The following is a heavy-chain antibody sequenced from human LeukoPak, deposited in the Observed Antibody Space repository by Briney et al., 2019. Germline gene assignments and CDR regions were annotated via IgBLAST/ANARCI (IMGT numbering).Heavy chain of an antibody. Sequence: QPGGSLRLSCAASGFTFSSYGMHWVRQAPGKGLEWISYIGIDSGNTNYADSVKGRFTISGDKAKNSLYLQMNSLRVEDTAVYYCARGYKYAFDNWGQGTLVTVSS. J-gene: IGHJ4*02. CDR3: ARGYKYAFDN. CDR2: IGIDSGNT. V-gene: IGHV3-48*01. CDR1: GFTFSSYG. D-gene: IGHD5-24*01.